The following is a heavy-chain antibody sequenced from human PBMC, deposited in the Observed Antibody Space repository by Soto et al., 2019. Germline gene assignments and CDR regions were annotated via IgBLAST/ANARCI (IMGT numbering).Heavy chain of an antibody. D-gene: IGHD1-1*01. V-gene: IGHV1-3*01. J-gene: IGHJ5*02. CDR3: AGPHDRAGLGT. CDR1: ENTFSTYL. Sequence: ASVKVSCKAAENTFSTYLVHWVRQVHGQGLEWMGWHNGYNGQTEYSQKFQGRVTITRDTSAKTVYLELRSLTSEDTAVYYCAGPHDRAGLGTWGQGTLVTVSS. CDR2: HNGYNGQT.